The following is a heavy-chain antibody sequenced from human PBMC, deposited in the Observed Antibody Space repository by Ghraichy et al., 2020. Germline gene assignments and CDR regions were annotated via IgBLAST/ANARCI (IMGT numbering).Heavy chain of an antibody. D-gene: IGHD3-22*01. CDR2: IYYSGST. CDR1: GGSISSYY. CDR3: ARQPLGGYYDSSGYGAFDI. V-gene: IGHV4-59*08. J-gene: IGHJ3*02. Sequence: SETLSLTCTVSGGSISSYYWSWIRQPPGKGLEWIGYIYYSGSTNYNPSLKSRVTISVDTSKNQFPLKLSSVTAADTAVYYCARQPLGGYYDSSGYGAFDIWGQGTMVTVSS.